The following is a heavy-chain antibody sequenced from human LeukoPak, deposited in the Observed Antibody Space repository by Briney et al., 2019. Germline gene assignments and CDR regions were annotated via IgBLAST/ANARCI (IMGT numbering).Heavy chain of an antibody. V-gene: IGHV1-69*13. Sequence: SVKVSCKASGGTFSSYAISWVRQAPGQGLEWMGGIIPIFGTANYAQKFQGRVTITADESTSTAYMELSSLRSEDTAVYYCAADRAPGDWNDPKAFDCWGQGTLVTVSS. J-gene: IGHJ4*02. CDR2: IIPIFGTA. D-gene: IGHD1-1*01. CDR3: AADRAPGDWNDPKAFDC. CDR1: GGTFSSYA.